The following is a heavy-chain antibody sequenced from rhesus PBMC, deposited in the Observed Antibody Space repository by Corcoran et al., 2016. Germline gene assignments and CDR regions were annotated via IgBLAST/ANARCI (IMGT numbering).Heavy chain of an antibody. J-gene: IGHJ4*01. CDR1: GGSISSNW. D-gene: IGHD2-15*01. CDR3: ASTLGPPYFDY. V-gene: IGHV4-173*01. Sequence: QLQLQESGPGLVKPSETLSLTCAVSGGSISSNWWSWIRPPPGEGLEWIGRISGSGDSTSYNPSLKSRVTISTDTSKNQLSLKLISVTAADTAVYYCASTLGPPYFDYWGQGVLVTVSS. CDR2: ISGSGDST.